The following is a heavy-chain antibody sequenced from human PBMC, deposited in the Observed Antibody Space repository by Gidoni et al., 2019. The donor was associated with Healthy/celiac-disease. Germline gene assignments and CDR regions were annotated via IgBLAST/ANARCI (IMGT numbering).Heavy chain of an antibody. Sequence: QVQLQESGPGLVKPSETLSLTCTVSGGSISSYYWSWIRQPPGKGLEWIGYIYYSGSTNYNPSLKSRVTISVDTSKNQFSLKLSSVTAADTAVYYCARSLYDYVWGSYRPYYYYGMDVWGQGTTVTVSS. CDR2: IYYSGST. CDR1: GGSISSYY. J-gene: IGHJ6*02. D-gene: IGHD3-16*02. V-gene: IGHV4-59*01. CDR3: ARSLYDYVWGSYRPYYYYGMDV.